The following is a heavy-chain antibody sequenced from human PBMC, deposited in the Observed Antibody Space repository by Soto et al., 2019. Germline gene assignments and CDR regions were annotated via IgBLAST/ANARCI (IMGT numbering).Heavy chain of an antibody. J-gene: IGHJ5*02. D-gene: IGHD6-6*01. CDR3: AKDLMHSSSDNWFDP. CDR2: ISYDGSNK. Sequence: GGSLRLSCAASGFTFSSYGMHWVRQAPGKGLEWVAVISYDGSNKYYADSVKGRFTISRDNSKNTLYLQMNSLGAEDTAVYYCAKDLMHSSSDNWFDPWGQGTLVTVSS. V-gene: IGHV3-30*18. CDR1: GFTFSSYG.